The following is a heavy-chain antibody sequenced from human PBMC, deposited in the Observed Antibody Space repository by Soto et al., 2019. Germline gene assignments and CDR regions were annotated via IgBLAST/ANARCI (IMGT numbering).Heavy chain of an antibody. CDR1: GFTFDDYA. V-gene: IGHV3-9*01. CDR3: AKSRSTSENYMDV. D-gene: IGHD2-2*01. J-gene: IGHJ6*03. CDR2: ISWNSGSI. Sequence: PGGSLRLSCAASGFTFDDYAMHWVRQAPGKGLEWVSGISWNSGSIGYADSVKGRFTISRDNAKNSLYPQMNSLRAEDTALYYCAKSRSTSENYMDVWGKGTTVTVSS.